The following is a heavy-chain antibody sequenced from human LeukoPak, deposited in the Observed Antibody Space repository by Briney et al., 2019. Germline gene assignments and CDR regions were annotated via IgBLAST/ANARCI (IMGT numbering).Heavy chain of an antibody. CDR3: ARHWAETTGPYAFDI. V-gene: IGHV4-59*01. CDR2: IYYSGGT. CDR1: GASINSYY. D-gene: IGHD1-14*01. Sequence: SETLSLTCVVSGASINSYYWSWIRQPPGKGLEWIGYIYYSGGTNYNPSLKSRVTMSVDTSKNQFSLKLTSLTAADTAVYFCARHWAETTGPYAFDIWGQGTVVTVSS. J-gene: IGHJ3*02.